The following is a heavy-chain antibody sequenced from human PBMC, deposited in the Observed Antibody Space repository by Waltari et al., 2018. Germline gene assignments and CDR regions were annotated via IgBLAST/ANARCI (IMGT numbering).Heavy chain of an antibody. J-gene: IGHJ4*02. CDR1: GFTFSTSW. D-gene: IGHD6-19*01. V-gene: IGHV3-7*01. CDR3: ARLYNTGWYGFDY. Sequence: EVQLVESGGGLVKPGGSLRLSCAASGFTFSTSWMSWVRQAPGKGLEWVANIKQDGSEKYSVDSVKGRFTISRDNAKNSLSLQMNSLRAEDTAVYFCARLYNTGWYGFDYWGQGTLVTVSS. CDR2: IKQDGSEK.